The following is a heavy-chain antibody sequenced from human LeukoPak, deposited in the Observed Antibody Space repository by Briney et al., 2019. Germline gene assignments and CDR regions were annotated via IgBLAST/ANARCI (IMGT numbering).Heavy chain of an antibody. Sequence: PGGSLRLSCAASGFTFSSYSMNWVRQAPGKGLEWVSSISGSSSYINYADSVKGRFTISRDNAKNSLYLQMNSLRDEDTAVYYCARGPYGDYVDAFDIWGQGTMVTVSS. CDR2: ISGSSSYI. D-gene: IGHD4-17*01. CDR1: GFTFSSYS. V-gene: IGHV3-21*01. CDR3: ARGPYGDYVDAFDI. J-gene: IGHJ3*02.